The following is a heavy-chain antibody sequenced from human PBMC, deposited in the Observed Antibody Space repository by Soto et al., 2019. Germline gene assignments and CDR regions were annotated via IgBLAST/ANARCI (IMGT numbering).Heavy chain of an antibody. CDR1: GGSISSYY. V-gene: IGHV4-59*01. D-gene: IGHD6-19*01. CDR3: ASSGWYSFDD. Sequence: PSETLSLTCTVSGGSISSYYWSWIRQPPGKGLEWIGYIYYSGSTNYNPSLKSRVTISVDASKNQFSLKLSSVTAADTAVYYCASSGWYSFDDWGQGTLVTVSS. CDR2: IYYSGST. J-gene: IGHJ4*02.